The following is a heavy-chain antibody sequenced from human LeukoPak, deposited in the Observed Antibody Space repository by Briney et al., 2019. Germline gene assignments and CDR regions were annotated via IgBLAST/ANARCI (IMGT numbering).Heavy chain of an antibody. J-gene: IGHJ4*02. CDR2: IYSTGST. Sequence: SETLSLTCTVSGGSINFHYWSWIRQPAGKGLEWIGRIYSTGSTNYSPSLKSRVTMSVDKSKNQFSLNLSSVTAADTAVYYCARGIADPYSFDSWGQGTLVTVSS. CDR1: GGSINFHY. CDR3: ARGIADPYSFDS. D-gene: IGHD6-13*01. V-gene: IGHV4-4*07.